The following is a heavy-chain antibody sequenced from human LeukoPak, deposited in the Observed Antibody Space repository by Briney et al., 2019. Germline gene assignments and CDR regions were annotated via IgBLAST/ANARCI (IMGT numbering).Heavy chain of an antibody. V-gene: IGHV3-15*01. CDR2: IKSKTDGGTT. Sequence: GGSLRLSSAASGFTFSNAWMSWVRQAPGKGLEWVGRIKSKTDGGTTDDAAPVKGRFTISRDDSKNTLYLQMNSLKTVDTALYYCTTGPLGFEFWSGYWANWGQGTLVTVSS. D-gene: IGHD3-3*01. CDR3: TTGPLGFEFWSGYWAN. J-gene: IGHJ4*02. CDR1: GFTFSNAW.